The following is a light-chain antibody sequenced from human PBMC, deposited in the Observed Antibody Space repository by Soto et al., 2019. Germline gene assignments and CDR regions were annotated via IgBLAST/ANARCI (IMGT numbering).Light chain of an antibody. CDR1: QGIIDY. CDR3: QKYNTAPQT. Sequence: DIQMTQSPSSLSASVGDRVTITCRASQGIIDYVAWFQQKPGKAPKLLIYASSTLHSGAPFPCSGGGAGTDFTLTNSSLQPEDVATYYCQKYNTAPQTFGQGTKVEIK. CDR2: ASS. V-gene: IGKV1-27*01. J-gene: IGKJ1*01.